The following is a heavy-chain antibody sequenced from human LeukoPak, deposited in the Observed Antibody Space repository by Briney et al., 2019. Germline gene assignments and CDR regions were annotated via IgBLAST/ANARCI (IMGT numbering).Heavy chain of an antibody. Sequence: SETLSLTCTVSGRSFSSYYWSWIRQPPGKGLEWIGYIYYSGSTNYNPSLKSRVTISVDTSKNQFSLKLSSVTAADTAVYYCARSTRKNWFDPWGQGTLVTVSS. V-gene: IGHV4-59*01. D-gene: IGHD1-14*01. CDR3: ARSTRKNWFDP. J-gene: IGHJ5*02. CDR1: GRSFSSYY. CDR2: IYYSGST.